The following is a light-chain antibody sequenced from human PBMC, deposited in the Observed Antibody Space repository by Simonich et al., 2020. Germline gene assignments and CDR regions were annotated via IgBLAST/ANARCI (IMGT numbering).Light chain of an antibody. Sequence: QSALTQPRSVSGSPGQSVTISCTGTSSDVGGYNYVSWYQQHPGKAPKLMIYDVSKRPSGVPDRVSGSKSGNTASLTISGLQAEDEADYYCCSYAGSSTLVFGGGTKLTVL. CDR3: CSYAGSSTLV. V-gene: IGLV2-11*01. J-gene: IGLJ3*02. CDR2: DVS. CDR1: SSDVGGYNY.